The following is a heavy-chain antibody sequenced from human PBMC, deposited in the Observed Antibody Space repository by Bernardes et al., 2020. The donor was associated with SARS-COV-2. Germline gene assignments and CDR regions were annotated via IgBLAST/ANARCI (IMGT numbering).Heavy chain of an antibody. V-gene: IGHV4-34*01. CDR2: INHSGST. D-gene: IGHD4-17*01. J-gene: IGHJ3*02. CDR3: ASLWYGDYESAFDI. CDR1: GGSFSGYY. Sequence: SESLSLTCAAYGGSFSGYYWSWIRQPPGKGLEWIGEINHSGSTNYNPSLKSRVTISVDTSKNQFSLKLSSVTAAETAVYYCASLWYGDYESAFDIWGQGKMVTVCS.